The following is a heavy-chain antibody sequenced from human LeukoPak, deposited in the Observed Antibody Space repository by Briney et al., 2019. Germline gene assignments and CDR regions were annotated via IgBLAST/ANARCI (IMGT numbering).Heavy chain of an antibody. CDR2: IRFDGTSE. CDR3: AKASLSDPSGHYYYIDV. D-gene: IGHD3-3*01. CDR1: GFTFSNFG. J-gene: IGHJ6*03. V-gene: IGHV3-30*02. Sequence: GGSLRLSCAASGFTFSNFGMHWVRQAPGKGLERVAVIRFDGTSEFYADSVKARFTISRYNSQSTVSLQLSSLRLEDTALYYCAKASLSDPSGHYYYIDVWGKGSTVTVSS.